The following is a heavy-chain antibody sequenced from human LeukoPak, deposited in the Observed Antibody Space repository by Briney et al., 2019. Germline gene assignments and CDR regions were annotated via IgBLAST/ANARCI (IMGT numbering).Heavy chain of an antibody. J-gene: IGHJ4*02. Sequence: GGSLRLSCAASGFIFSSYTMNWVRQAPGKGLEWVSVIYSGGSTYYADSVKGRFTISRDNSKNTLYLQLNSLRAEDTAVYYCARDMTTVTTGDYWGQGTLVTVSS. V-gene: IGHV3-66*01. CDR3: ARDMTTVTTGDY. CDR2: IYSGGST. D-gene: IGHD4-17*01. CDR1: GFIFSSYT.